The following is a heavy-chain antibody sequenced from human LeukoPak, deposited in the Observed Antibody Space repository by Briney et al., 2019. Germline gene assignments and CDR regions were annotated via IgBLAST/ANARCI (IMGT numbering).Heavy chain of an antibody. CDR3: AKSSPIAEAEEVSDF. CDR1: GFTFSSYA. J-gene: IGHJ4*02. V-gene: IGHV3-23*01. CDR2: ISGSGGSR. D-gene: IGHD6-13*01. Sequence: GGSLRLSCAASGFTFSSYAMSWVRQAPGKGLEWLSAISGSGGSRYYAGSLKGRFTISRDNSKSTLYLQMNSLSAEDTAVYYCAKSSPIAEAEEVSDFWGQGTLVTVSS.